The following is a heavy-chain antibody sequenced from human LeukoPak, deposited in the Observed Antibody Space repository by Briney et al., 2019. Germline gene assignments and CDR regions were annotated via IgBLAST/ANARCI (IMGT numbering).Heavy chain of an antibody. V-gene: IGHV3-48*03. CDR1: GFIFSSYE. J-gene: IGHJ4*02. Sequence: GSLSLSCAASGFIFSSYEMNWVRQAPGKGLEWVAYIGSGISIFYADSVAGRFTISRDNVENSLYLQMNSLRAEDTAVYYCVRDAGYSGMFDSWGQGTLVTVSS. CDR3: VRDAGYSGMFDS. D-gene: IGHD5-12*01. CDR2: IGSGISI.